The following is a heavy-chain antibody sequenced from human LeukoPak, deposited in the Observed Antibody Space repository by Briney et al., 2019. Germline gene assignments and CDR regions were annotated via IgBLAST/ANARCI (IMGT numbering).Heavy chain of an antibody. CDR2: ISYDGSNK. J-gene: IGHJ4*02. Sequence: GGSLRLSCAASGFTFSSYAMHWVRQAPGKGLEWVAVISYDGSNKYYADSVKGRFTISRDNSKNTLYLQMNSLRAEDTAVYYCAREAAYCGGDCYSGFDYWGQGTLVTVSS. V-gene: IGHV3-30-3*01. D-gene: IGHD2-21*02. CDR1: GFTFSSYA. CDR3: AREAAYCGGDCYSGFDY.